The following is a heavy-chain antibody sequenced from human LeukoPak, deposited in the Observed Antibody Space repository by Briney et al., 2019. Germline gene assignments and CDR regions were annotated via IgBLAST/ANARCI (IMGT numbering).Heavy chain of an antibody. V-gene: IGHV4-30-2*01. CDR1: GGSISSGGYY. J-gene: IGHJ4*02. D-gene: IGHD5-18*01. Sequence: PSGTLSLTCAVSGGSISSGGYYWGWIRQPPGKGLEWIGYIYHSGSTYYNPSLKSRVTISVDRSKNQFSLKLSSVTAADTAVYYCARVVGIQLPPGLYYFDYWGQGTLVTVSS. CDR2: IYHSGST. CDR3: ARVVGIQLPPGLYYFDY.